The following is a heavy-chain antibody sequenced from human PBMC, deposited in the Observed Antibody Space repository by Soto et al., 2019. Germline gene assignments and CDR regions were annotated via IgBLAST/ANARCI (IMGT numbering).Heavy chain of an antibody. D-gene: IGHD6-19*01. V-gene: IGHV4-61*01. CDR1: GGSVNIGTYY. Sequence: SSETLSLTCTVSGGSVNIGTYYWSWIRQPPGKGLEWIGFIHYSGSTNYNPSLKSRVTLSVDTSKNQFSLKLTSVTAADTAVYYCARHSEIAVPRREFDYWGQGTLVTVSS. J-gene: IGHJ4*02. CDR2: IHYSGST. CDR3: ARHSEIAVPRREFDY.